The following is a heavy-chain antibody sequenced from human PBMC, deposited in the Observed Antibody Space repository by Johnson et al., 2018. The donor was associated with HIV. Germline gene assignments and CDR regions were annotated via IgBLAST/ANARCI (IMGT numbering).Heavy chain of an antibody. D-gene: IGHD4-17*01. CDR1: GFSFSSYG. V-gene: IGHV3-30*03. CDR3: ARDRRDYGDYSPKLIDAFDI. Sequence: QVQLVESGGGLVQPGGSLRLSCAASGFSFSSYGMHWVRQAPGKRLEWVAAISYDGSNKYYVDSVKGRFTISRDNAKNSLYLQMNSLRAEDTAVYYCARDRRDYGDYSPKLIDAFDIWGQGTMVTVSS. CDR2: ISYDGSNK. J-gene: IGHJ3*02.